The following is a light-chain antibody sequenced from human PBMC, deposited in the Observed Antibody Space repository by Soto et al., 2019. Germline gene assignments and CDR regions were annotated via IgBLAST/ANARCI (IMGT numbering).Light chain of an antibody. CDR2: EVT. J-gene: IGLJ3*02. V-gene: IGLV2-8*01. Sequence: QSALTQPPSASGSPGRSVTISCTGTSTDVGAYNYVSWYQQHPGKAPKLIIYEVTKRPSGVPDRFSGSKSGNTASLTVSGLQAEDEAGYYCGSHAGDSNLVFGGGTKLTVL. CDR3: GSHAGDSNLV. CDR1: STDVGAYNY.